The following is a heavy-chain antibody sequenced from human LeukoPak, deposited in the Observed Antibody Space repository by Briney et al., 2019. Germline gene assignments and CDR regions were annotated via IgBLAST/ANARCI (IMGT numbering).Heavy chain of an antibody. Sequence: ASVKVSCKASGYTFTSYGIGWVRQAPGQGLEWMGWISAYNGNTNYAQKLQGRVTMTTDTSTSTTYMELRSLRSDDTAVYYCARAPTLVVVTGDYFDYWGQGTLVTVSS. V-gene: IGHV1-18*01. J-gene: IGHJ4*02. CDR1: GYTFTSYG. CDR3: ARAPTLVVVTGDYFDY. D-gene: IGHD3-22*01. CDR2: ISAYNGNT.